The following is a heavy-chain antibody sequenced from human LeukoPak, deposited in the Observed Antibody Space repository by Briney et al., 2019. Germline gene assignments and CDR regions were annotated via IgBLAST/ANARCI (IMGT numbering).Heavy chain of an antibody. V-gene: IGHV3-30*02. D-gene: IGHD5-24*01. Sequence: GGSLRLSCAASGFTFSRYGMHWVRQAPGKGLEWVAFIRYDGSNKYYADSVKGRFTISRDNSKNTLYLQMNSLRAEDTAVYYCAKVVGDGYNKGDWGQGTLVTVSS. CDR2: IRYDGSNK. CDR3: AKVVGDGYNKGD. CDR1: GFTFSRYG. J-gene: IGHJ4*02.